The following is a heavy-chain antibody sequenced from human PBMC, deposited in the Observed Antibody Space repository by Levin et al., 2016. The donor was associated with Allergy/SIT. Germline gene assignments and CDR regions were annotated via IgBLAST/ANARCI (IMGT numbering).Heavy chain of an antibody. CDR2: IFSNDEK. V-gene: IGHV2-26*01. J-gene: IGHJ6*02. Sequence: WIRQPPGKALEWLAHIFSNDEKSYSTSLKSRLTISKDTSKSQVVLTMTNMDPVDTATYYCARIRGESPEPSYYYYYGMDVWGQGTTVTVSS. D-gene: IGHD3-10*01. CDR3: ARIRGESPEPSYYYYYGMDV.